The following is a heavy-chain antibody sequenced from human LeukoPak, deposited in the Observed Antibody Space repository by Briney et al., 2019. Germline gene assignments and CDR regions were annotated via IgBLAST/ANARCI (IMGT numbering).Heavy chain of an antibody. CDR1: GFTFSSYS. V-gene: IGHV3-21*01. CDR2: ISSSSSYI. Sequence: GGSLRLSCAASGFTFSSYSMTWVRQAPGKGLEWVSSISSSSSYIYYADSAKGRFTISRDNAKNSLYLQMNSLRAEDTAVYYCARWALDYYDSSGYGTTDYWGQGTLVTVSS. D-gene: IGHD3-22*01. J-gene: IGHJ4*02. CDR3: ARWALDYYDSSGYGTTDY.